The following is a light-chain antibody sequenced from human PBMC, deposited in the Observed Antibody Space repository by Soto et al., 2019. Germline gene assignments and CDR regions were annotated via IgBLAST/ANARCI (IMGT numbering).Light chain of an antibody. CDR3: QQYGRSPPYT. CDR1: QSVSSSY. J-gene: IGKJ2*01. Sequence: EIVLTQSPGTLSLSPGERATLSCRASQSVSSSYLAWYQQKPGQAPRLLIYGASSRATGIPDRFSGSGSGTEFTLTISRLEPEDCAVYYCQQYGRSPPYTFGQGTKLEIK. CDR2: GAS. V-gene: IGKV3-20*01.